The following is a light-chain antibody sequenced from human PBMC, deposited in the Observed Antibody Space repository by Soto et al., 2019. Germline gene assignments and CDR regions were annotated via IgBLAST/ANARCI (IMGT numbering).Light chain of an antibody. V-gene: IGKV3-11*01. Sequence: VMLTQSPVTLSLSPGQRATLSCRASQSISNNLAWYQQKPVKARRLLISDSSKRATGIPARFSGSGSGTDFTLTISSLEPEDFAVYYCQQRSNWPPEWTFGQGTKVDI. CDR2: DSS. J-gene: IGKJ1*01. CDR3: QQRSNWPPEWT. CDR1: QSISNN.